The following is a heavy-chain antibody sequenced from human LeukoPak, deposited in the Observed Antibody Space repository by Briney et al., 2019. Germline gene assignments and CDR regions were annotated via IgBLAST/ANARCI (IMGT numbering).Heavy chain of an antibody. J-gene: IGHJ6*03. CDR2: IYYSGST. CDR1: GGSISSSSYY. D-gene: IGHD5-12*01. Sequence: SETLSLTCTVSGGSISSSSYYWGWIRQPPGKGLEWIGSIYYSGSTYYNPSLKSRVTISVDTSKNQFSLKLSSVTTADTAVYYCARTTEGYAGGPGYSYYYYMDVWGKGTTVTISS. V-gene: IGHV4-39*07. CDR3: ARTTEGYAGGPGYSYYYYMDV.